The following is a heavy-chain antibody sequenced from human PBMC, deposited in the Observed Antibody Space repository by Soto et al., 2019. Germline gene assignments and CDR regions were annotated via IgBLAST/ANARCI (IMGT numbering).Heavy chain of an antibody. CDR3: GRDTVVRGVMPRYYYYYGMDV. Sequence: PSETLSLTCTVSGGSISSYYWSWIRQPPGKGLEWIGYIYYSGSTNYNPSLKSRVTISVDTSKNQFPLKLSSVTAADTAVYYCGRDTVVRGVMPRYYYYYGMDVWGQGTTVTVSS. CDR1: GGSISSYY. J-gene: IGHJ6*02. CDR2: IYYSGST. V-gene: IGHV4-59*01. D-gene: IGHD3-10*01.